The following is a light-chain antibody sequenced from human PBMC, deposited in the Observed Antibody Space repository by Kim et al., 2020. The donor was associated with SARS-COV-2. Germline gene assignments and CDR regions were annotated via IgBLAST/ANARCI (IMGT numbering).Light chain of an antibody. J-gene: IGLJ3*02. V-gene: IGLV8-61*01. CDR3: VLYMGSGIRV. CDR2: STT. CDR1: SGSVSTTYY. Sequence: QTAVTQEPSFSVSPGGTVTLTCGLSSGSVSTTYYPAWYQQTPGQPPRTLIYSTTTRSSGVPDRFSGSILGNKAALTITGAQADDEADYYCVLYMGSGIRVFGGGTKLTVL.